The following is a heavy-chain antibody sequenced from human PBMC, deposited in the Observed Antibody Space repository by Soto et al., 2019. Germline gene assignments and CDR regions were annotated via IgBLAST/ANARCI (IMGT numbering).Heavy chain of an antibody. CDR1: GGTFSSYA. J-gene: IGHJ6*02. CDR3: ASPQSSIAAAGTYYYYGMDV. Sequence: QVQLVQSGAEVKKPGSSVKVSCKASGGTFSSYAISWVRQAPGQGLEWMGGIIPIFGTANYAQKFQGRVTITADESTSTASMELSSLRAEDTAVYYCASPQSSIAAAGTYYYYGMDVWGQGTTVTVSS. CDR2: IIPIFGTA. D-gene: IGHD6-13*01. V-gene: IGHV1-69*01.